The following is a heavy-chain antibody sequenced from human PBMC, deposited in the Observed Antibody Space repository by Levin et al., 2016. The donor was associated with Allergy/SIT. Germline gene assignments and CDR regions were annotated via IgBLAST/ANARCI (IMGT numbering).Heavy chain of an antibody. CDR2: INPDSGDT. V-gene: IGHV1-2*02. D-gene: IGHD6-13*01. CDR3: ARRPPNPGIAAAGSPFDY. J-gene: IGHJ4*02. Sequence: ASVKVSCKASGYTFTGYYMHWVRQAPGQGLEWMGWINPDSGDTNYAQKFQGRVTMTRDTSISTVYMELSRLRSDDTAVYYCARRPPNPGIAAAGSPFDYWGQGTLVTVSS. CDR1: GYTFTGYY.